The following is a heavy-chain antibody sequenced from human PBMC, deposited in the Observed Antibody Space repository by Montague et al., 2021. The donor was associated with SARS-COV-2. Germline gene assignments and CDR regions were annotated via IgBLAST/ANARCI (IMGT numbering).Heavy chain of an antibody. CDR3: ARGAGGGYYGSGTFDY. CDR2: INHAGGT. Sequence: SETLSLTCAVYGGPLRGHFWSWIRQSPGKGLEWIGEINHAGGTTYSPSLFSRVTILLDASKNQFSLKMTSVTAADTALYFCARGAGGGYYGSGTFDYWGQGTLVTVSS. CDR1: GGPLRGHF. D-gene: IGHD3-10*01. V-gene: IGHV4-34*01. J-gene: IGHJ4*02.